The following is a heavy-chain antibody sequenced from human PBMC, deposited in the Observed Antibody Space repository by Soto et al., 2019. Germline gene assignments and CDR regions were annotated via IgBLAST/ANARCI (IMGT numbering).Heavy chain of an antibody. CDR2: INGANGNT. Sequence: QVQVVQSGAEVKKPGASVKVSCKASGYSFSTYSMHWGRQAPGQGLEWLGWINGANGNTRYSQKFKDRVSISRDTTASTGYMELSSLRSEDTAVYYGARGKGMEENYYYPGMDVWGPGTTVIVSS. D-gene: IGHD1-1*01. V-gene: IGHV1-3*01. CDR3: ARGKGMEENYYYPGMDV. CDR1: GYSFSTYS. J-gene: IGHJ6*02.